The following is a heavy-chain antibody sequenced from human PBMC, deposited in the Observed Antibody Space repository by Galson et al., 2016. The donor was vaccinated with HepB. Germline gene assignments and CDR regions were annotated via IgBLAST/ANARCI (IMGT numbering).Heavy chain of an antibody. V-gene: IGHV3-11*01. CDR2: ISRFDISSDTAV. CDR1: GFTFSDYY. Sequence: SLRLSCAASGFTFSDYYRSWIRQAPGKGLEWVPYISRFDISSDTAVYHADSVKGRFTISRDNANNLLYLQMNSLRAEDTAVYYCAGAYYEFWSGYKGYYFDYWGQGAPVTVSP. CDR3: AGAYYEFWSGYKGYYFDY. D-gene: IGHD3-3*01. J-gene: IGHJ4*02.